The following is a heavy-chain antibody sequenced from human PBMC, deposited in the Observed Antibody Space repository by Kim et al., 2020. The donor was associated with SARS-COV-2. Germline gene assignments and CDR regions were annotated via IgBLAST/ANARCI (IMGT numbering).Heavy chain of an antibody. CDR1: GFTFSSYA. CDR2: ISYDGSNK. J-gene: IGHJ4*02. Sequence: GGSLRLSCAASGFTFSSYAMHWVRQAPGKGLEWVAVISYDGSNKYYADSVKGRFTISRDNSKNTLYLQMNSLRAEDTAVYYCARDFSYYYDSSGHFDYWGQGTLVTVSS. CDR3: ARDFSYYYDSSGHFDY. D-gene: IGHD3-22*01. V-gene: IGHV3-30-3*01.